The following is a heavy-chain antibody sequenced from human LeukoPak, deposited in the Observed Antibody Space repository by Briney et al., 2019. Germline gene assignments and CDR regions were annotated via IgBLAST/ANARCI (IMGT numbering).Heavy chain of an antibody. CDR2: MNPNSGST. V-gene: IGHV1-8*01. Sequence: GASVKVSCKASGYTFTSYDINWVRQATGQGLEWMGWMNPNSGSTGYAQKFQGRVTMTRNTSISTAYMELSSLRSEDTAVYYCARRDYYGSGSYPYYYHNYMDVWGKGTTLTISS. D-gene: IGHD3-10*01. J-gene: IGHJ6*03. CDR3: ARRDYYGSGSYPYYYHNYMDV. CDR1: GYTFTSYD.